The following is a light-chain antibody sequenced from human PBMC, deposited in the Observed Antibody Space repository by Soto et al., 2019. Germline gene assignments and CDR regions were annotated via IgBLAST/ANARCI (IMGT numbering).Light chain of an antibody. V-gene: IGKV1-5*03. CDR2: KAS. Sequence: IQMTQSPSTLSASVGDRVTITCRASQSISSWLAWYQQKPGKAPKLLIYKASSLESGVPSRFSGSGSGTEFTLTISSLQPDDFATYYCQQYNSYSVTFGQGTKV. CDR3: QQYNSYSVT. CDR1: QSISSW. J-gene: IGKJ1*01.